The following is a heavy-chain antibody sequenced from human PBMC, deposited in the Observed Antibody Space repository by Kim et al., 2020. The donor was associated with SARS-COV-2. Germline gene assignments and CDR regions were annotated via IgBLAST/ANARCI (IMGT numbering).Heavy chain of an antibody. CDR3: ATSLAYCSGGSCHS. CDR1: GYTFTHHY. Sequence: ASVKVSCKASGYTFTHHYMHCVRQAPGQGLEWMGMINPSGGAATYAQKFQGRVTMTSDTSTSTVYMEVSSLRSEDTALYYCATSLAYCSGGSCHSWGQGTLVTVSS. CDR2: INPSGGAA. J-gene: IGHJ4*02. V-gene: IGHV1-46*01. D-gene: IGHD2-15*01.